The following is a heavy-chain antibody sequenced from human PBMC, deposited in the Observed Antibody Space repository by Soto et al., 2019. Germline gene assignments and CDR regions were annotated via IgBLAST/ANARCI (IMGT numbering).Heavy chain of an antibody. CDR1: GYTFTGYY. V-gene: IGHV1-2*04. CDR2: INPNSGGT. D-gene: IGHD3-10*01. Sequence: QVQLVQSGAEVKKPGASVKVSCKASGYTFTGYYMHWVRQAPGQGLEWMGWINPNSGGTNYAQKFQGWVTMTRDTSISTAYMELSRLRSDDTAVYYCARDTQLLWFGEGYYGMDVWGQGTTVTVSS. J-gene: IGHJ6*02. CDR3: ARDTQLLWFGEGYYGMDV.